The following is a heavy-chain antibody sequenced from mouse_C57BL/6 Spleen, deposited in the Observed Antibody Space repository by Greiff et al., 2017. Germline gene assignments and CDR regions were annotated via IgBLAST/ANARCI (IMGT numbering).Heavy chain of an antibody. V-gene: IGHV5-17*01. CDR1: GFTFSDYG. CDR2: ISSCSSTI. J-gene: IGHJ3*01. CDR3: ARGGTYYSNYGFAY. Sequence: EVKLVESGGGLVKPGGSLKLSCAASGFTFSDYGMHWVRQAPEKGLEWVAYISSCSSTIYYADTVKGRFTISRDNAKNTLFLQMTSLRSEDTARYYCARGGTYYSNYGFAYWGQGTLVTVSA. D-gene: IGHD2-5*01.